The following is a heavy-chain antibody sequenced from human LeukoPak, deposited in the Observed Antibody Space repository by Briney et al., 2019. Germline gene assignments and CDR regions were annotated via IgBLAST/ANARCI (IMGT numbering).Heavy chain of an antibody. V-gene: IGHV3-30*18. CDR3: AKDSEHSYGDY. J-gene: IGHJ4*02. D-gene: IGHD5-18*01. Sequence: GGSLRLSCAASGFTFSSYGMHWVRQAPGKGLKWVAVISYDGSNKYYADSVKGRFTVSRDNSKNTLYLQLNGLRAEDAAIYYCAKDSEHSYGDYWGLGTLVTVSS. CDR2: ISYDGSNK. CDR1: GFTFSSYG.